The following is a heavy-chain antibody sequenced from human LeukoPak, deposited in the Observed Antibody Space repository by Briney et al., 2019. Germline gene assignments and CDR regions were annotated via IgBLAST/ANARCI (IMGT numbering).Heavy chain of an antibody. CDR1: GGTFSSYA. D-gene: IGHD3-10*01. CDR2: MNPNSGNT. V-gene: IGHV1-8*02. J-gene: IGHJ6*02. Sequence: ASVKVSCKASGGTFSSYAINWVRQATGQGLEWMGWMNPNSGNTGYAQKFQGRVTMTRNTSISTAYMELSSLRSEDTAVYYCARAMVRGVISYYYYGMDVWGQGTTVTVSS. CDR3: ARAMVRGVISYYYYGMDV.